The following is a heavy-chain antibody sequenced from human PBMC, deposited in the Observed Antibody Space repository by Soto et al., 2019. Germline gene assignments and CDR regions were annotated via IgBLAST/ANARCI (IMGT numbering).Heavy chain of an antibody. CDR1: GFPLSNARMG. Sequence: SGPTLVNPTEPFTLTCTVSGFPLSNARMGVSWIRQPPGKALKWLAHTFSNDEKSYSTSLKSRLTISKDTSKSQVVLTMTNVDPVDTATYYGARGRFHSWFDPWGQGTLVTVSS. CDR2: TFSNDEK. CDR3: ARGRFHSWFDP. V-gene: IGHV2-26*01. D-gene: IGHD1-26*01. J-gene: IGHJ5*02.